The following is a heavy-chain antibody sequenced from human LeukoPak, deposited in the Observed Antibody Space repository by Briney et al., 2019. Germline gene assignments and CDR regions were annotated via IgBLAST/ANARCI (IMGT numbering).Heavy chain of an antibody. V-gene: IGHV1-46*01. CDR2: IRVTGDSP. J-gene: IGHJ4*02. CDR1: GFTFTNYH. D-gene: IGHD6-13*01. CDR3: ARAPAGTLDF. Sequence: ASVKVSCKASGFTFTNYHLHWVRQAPGQGLEWVALIRVTGDSPDYAQKFQGRVTVTCDTSTNTLYLELRSLKLEDTALYYCARAPAGTLDFWGQGTLVTVSS.